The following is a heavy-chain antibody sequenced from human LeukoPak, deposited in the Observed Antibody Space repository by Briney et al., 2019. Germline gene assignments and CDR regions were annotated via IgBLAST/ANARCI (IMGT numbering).Heavy chain of an antibody. CDR3: ARDYYDSSGQRGFDY. V-gene: IGHV3-21*01. Sequence: GGSLRLSCATSGFTFTNYAFHWVRQAPGKGLEWVSSISSSSSYIYYADSVKGRFTISRDNAKNSLYLQMNSLRAEDTAVYYCARDYYDSSGQRGFDYWGQGILVTVSS. CDR2: ISSSSSYI. D-gene: IGHD3-22*01. CDR1: GFTFTNYA. J-gene: IGHJ4*02.